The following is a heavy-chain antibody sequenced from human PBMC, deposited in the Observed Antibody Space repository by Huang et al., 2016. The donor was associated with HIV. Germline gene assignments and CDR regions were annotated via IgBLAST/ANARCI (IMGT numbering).Heavy chain of an antibody. CDR2: MNPTTGNT. CDR1: GYTFTNYD. V-gene: IGHV1-8*02. Sequence: QVHLVQSGAEVKKPGASVKVSCKASGYTFTNYDINWVRQAPGLGLELVGWMNPTTGNTCFAQSFQGSVTMTRKTSITTAYMELTSLTSEDTAVYYCARSAYGDLDYWGLGTLVIVSS. D-gene: IGHD4-17*01. J-gene: IGHJ4*02. CDR3: ARSAYGDLDY.